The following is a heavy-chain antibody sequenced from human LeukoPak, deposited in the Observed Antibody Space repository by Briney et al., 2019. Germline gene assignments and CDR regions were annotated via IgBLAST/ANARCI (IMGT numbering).Heavy chain of an antibody. CDR2: IYYSGST. V-gene: IGHV4-59*01. CDR1: GGSISSYY. Sequence: SETLSLTCTVSGGSISSYYWSWIRQPPGKGLEWIGYIYYSGSTNYNPSLKSRVTISVDTSRNQFSLKLSSVTAADTAVYYCARAPRYSSGWADWGQGTLVTVSS. D-gene: IGHD6-19*01. CDR3: ARAPRYSSGWAD. J-gene: IGHJ4*02.